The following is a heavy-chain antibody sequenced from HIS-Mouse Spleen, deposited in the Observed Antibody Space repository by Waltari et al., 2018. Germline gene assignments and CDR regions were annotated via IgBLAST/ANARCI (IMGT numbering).Heavy chain of an antibody. Sequence: QVQLVASGGGVVQPGRSLRLPWSASGFTFSSYGMHWVRQAPGKGLEWVAVISYDGSNKYYADSVKGRFTISRDNSKNTLYLQMNSLRAEDTAVYYCAKASSGWLDYWGQGTLVTVSS. V-gene: IGHV3-30*18. D-gene: IGHD6-19*01. CDR2: ISYDGSNK. J-gene: IGHJ4*02. CDR3: AKASSGWLDY. CDR1: GFTFSSYG.